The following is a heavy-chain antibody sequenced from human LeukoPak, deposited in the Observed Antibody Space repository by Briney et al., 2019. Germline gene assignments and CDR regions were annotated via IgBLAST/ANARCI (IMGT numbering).Heavy chain of an antibody. Sequence: GGSLRLSCAASGFTVSSNYMNWVRQVPGKGLEWISVIYSSGRTYYADAVKGRFTISTDKSKNTLSLQMNSLRADDTAVYYCARGLYDSGTYCPFYFDSWGQGTLVSVSS. CDR1: GFTVSSNY. CDR2: IYSSGRT. J-gene: IGHJ4*02. D-gene: IGHD3-10*01. CDR3: ARGLYDSGTYCPFYFDS. V-gene: IGHV3-66*02.